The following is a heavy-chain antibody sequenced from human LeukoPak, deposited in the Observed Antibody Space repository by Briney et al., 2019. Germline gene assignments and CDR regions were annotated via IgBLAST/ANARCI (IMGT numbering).Heavy chain of an antibody. D-gene: IGHD2-8*01. Sequence: GGSLRLSCVASGFTFSDYYMSWIRQTPGKGLEWVSYISSSGTTMEYAKSVKGRFTISRDNAKGFLYLKMTSLEADDTAVYYCAKGHTYGMIWGQGTLVSVSS. CDR3: AKGHTYGMI. J-gene: IGHJ4*02. CDR1: GFTFSDYY. CDR2: ISSSGTTM. V-gene: IGHV3-11*01.